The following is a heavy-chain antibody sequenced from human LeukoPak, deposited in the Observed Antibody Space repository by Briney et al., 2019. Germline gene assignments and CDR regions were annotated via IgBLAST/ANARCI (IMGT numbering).Heavy chain of an antibody. CDR2: INPNSGGT. D-gene: IGHD5-18*01. CDR3: ARAPGYSYGSSFDY. J-gene: IGHJ4*02. V-gene: IGHV1-2*04. CDR1: GYTFTGYY. Sequence: ASVKVSCKASGYTFTGYYMHWVRQAPGQGLEWMGWINPNSGGTNYAQKFQGWVTMTRDTSISTAYMELSRLISDDTAVYYCARAPGYSYGSSFDYWGQGTLVTVSS.